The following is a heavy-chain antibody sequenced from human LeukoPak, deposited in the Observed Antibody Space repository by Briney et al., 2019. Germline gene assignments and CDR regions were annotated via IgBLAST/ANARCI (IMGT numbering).Heavy chain of an antibody. V-gene: IGHV3-23*01. CDR3: AKALWELPQYYFDY. J-gene: IGHJ4*02. Sequence: GGSLRLSCAASGFTFSSYAMSWVRQAPGKGLEWVSTISGSGSSTYYADSVKGRFTISRDNSKNALYLQMNSLRAEDTAVYYCAKALWELPQYYFDYWGQGTLVTVSS. CDR2: ISGSGSST. D-gene: IGHD1-26*01. CDR1: GFTFSSYA.